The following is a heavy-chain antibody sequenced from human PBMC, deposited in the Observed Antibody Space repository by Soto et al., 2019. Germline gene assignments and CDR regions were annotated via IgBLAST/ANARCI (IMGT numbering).Heavy chain of an antibody. J-gene: IGHJ4*02. D-gene: IGHD2-8*01. V-gene: IGHV1-46*01. Sequence: QVQLVQSGAEMKRPGASVKVSCKASGYNFSKYYMHWVRQAPGQGLEWMGIINPGGGSTVYAQQFQGRVTMTRDTSTSTAFMEMRNLRSEDTAVYYCTRDFGTNRVTAGDYWGQGTMVTVSS. CDR1: GYNFSKYY. CDR3: TRDFGTNRVTAGDY. CDR2: INPGGGST.